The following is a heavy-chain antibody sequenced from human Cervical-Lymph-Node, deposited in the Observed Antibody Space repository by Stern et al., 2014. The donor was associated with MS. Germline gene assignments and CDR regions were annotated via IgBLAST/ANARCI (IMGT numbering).Heavy chain of an antibody. Sequence: VQLVQSGAEVKKPGSSVKVSCTASGGTFSIYAINWVRQAPGQGPEWMGGIIPIVGTAIYAQKFQGRVTITADESTSTAYMELSSLRSEDTAVYYCARDRRHYDTRGGYYFDSWGQGTLVTVSS. D-gene: IGHD3-16*01. V-gene: IGHV1-69*01. CDR2: IIPIVGTA. CDR1: GGTFSIYA. J-gene: IGHJ4*02. CDR3: ARDRRHYDTRGGYYFDS.